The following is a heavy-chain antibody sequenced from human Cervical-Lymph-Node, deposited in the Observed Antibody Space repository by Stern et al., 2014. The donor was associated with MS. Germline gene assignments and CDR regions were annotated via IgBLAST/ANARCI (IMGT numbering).Heavy chain of an antibody. CDR3: ARVPPKYFPSHYYYGMDV. Sequence: QVQLQESGPGLVKPSETLSLTCTVSGGSISSYYWSWIRQPPGKGLEWIGYIYYSGSTNYNPSLKSRVTLSVDTSKNPFSLKLSSVPAADTAVYYCARVPPKYFPSHYYYGMDVWGQGTTVTVSS. D-gene: IGHD3-10*01. CDR2: IYYSGST. CDR1: GGSISSYY. V-gene: IGHV4-59*01. J-gene: IGHJ6*02.